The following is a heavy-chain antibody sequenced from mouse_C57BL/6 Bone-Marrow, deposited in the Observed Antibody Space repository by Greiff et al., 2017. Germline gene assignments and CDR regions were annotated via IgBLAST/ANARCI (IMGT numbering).Heavy chain of an antibody. CDR2: IYPRSGNT. V-gene: IGHV1-81*01. J-gene: IGHJ3*01. CDR3: APLYYDYDGAWFAY. D-gene: IGHD2-4*01. CDR1: GYTFTSYG. Sequence: VKVVESGAELARPGASVKLSCKASGYTFTSYGISWVKQRTGQGLEWIGEIYPRSGNTYYNEKFKGKATLTADKSSSTAYMELRSLTSEDSAVYFCAPLYYDYDGAWFAYWGQGTLVTVSA.